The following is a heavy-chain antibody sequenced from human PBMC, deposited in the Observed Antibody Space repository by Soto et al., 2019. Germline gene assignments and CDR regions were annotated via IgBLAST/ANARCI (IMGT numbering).Heavy chain of an antibody. CDR1: GGSFGGDY. Sequence: SEPLSLPCAVYGGSFGGDYWSWVRQPPGKGLEWIGYIYYSGTTNYNPSLKSRVTISIDTSKNQFSLTLSSVTAADTAVYCCASQIFYFDFSGFLGYFDYWGQGALVTVSS. CDR2: IYYSGTT. V-gene: IGHV4-59*01. D-gene: IGHD3-22*01. J-gene: IGHJ4*02. CDR3: ASQIFYFDFSGFLGYFDY.